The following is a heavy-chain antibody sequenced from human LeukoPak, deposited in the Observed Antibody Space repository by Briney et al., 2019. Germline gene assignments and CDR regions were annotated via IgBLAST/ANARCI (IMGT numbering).Heavy chain of an antibody. CDR2: IYTSGST. D-gene: IGHD1-26*01. J-gene: IGHJ4*02. Sequence: SETLSLTCTVSGGSISSGSYYWSWIRQPAGKGLEWIGRIYTSGSTNYNPSLKSRVTISVDTSKNQFSLKLSSVTAADTAVYYCARSRLYSGSFIFDYWGQGTLVTVSS. CDR1: GGSISSGSYY. CDR3: ARSRLYSGSFIFDY. V-gene: IGHV4-61*02.